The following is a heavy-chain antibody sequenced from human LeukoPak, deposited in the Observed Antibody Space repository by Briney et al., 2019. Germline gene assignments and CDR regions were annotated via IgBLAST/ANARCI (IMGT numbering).Heavy chain of an antibody. V-gene: IGHV3-9*01. CDR2: ISWNSGSI. Sequence: GRSLRLSCAASGFTFDDYAVHWVRQAPGKGLEWVSGISWNSGSIGYADSVKGRFTISRDNAKNSLYLQMNSLRAEDTALYYCAKFFEVAPFDYWGQGTLVTVSS. D-gene: IGHD2-21*01. CDR3: AKFFEVAPFDY. CDR1: GFTFDDYA. J-gene: IGHJ4*02.